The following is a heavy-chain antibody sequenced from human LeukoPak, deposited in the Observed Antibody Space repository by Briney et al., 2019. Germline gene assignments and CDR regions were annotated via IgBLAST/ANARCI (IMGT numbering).Heavy chain of an antibody. J-gene: IGHJ3*02. D-gene: IGHD3-22*01. Sequence: SETLSLTCTVSGGSISNYYWSWIRQPPGKGLEWIGYPYYSGSTNYNPSLKSRVSISVDTSKNQFSLKLSSVTAADTAVYYCAGDPYYYDSSGRAFDIWGQGTMVTVSS. V-gene: IGHV4-59*08. CDR1: GGSISNYY. CDR2: PYYSGST. CDR3: AGDPYYYDSSGRAFDI.